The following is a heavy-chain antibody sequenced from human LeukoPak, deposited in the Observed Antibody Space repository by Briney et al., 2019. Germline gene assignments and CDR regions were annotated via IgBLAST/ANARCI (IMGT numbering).Heavy chain of an antibody. CDR3: ASGKDIVVVPAALRKPLYYFDY. CDR1: GYSFTSYW. Sequence: GESLKISCKGSGYSFTSYWIGWVRQMPGKGLEWMGIIYPGDSDTRYSPSFQGQVTISADKSISTAYLQWSSLKASDTAMYYCASGKDIVVVPAALRKPLYYFDYWGQGTLVTVSS. V-gene: IGHV5-51*01. CDR2: IYPGDSDT. J-gene: IGHJ4*02. D-gene: IGHD2-2*01.